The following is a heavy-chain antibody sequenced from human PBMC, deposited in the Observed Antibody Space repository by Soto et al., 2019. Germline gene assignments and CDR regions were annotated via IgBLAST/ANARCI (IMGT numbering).Heavy chain of an antibody. Sequence: EVQLVESGGGLVQPGGSLKLSCAASGFTFSGSAMHWVRQASVKGLEWVGRIRSKANNYATAYAASVKARFTTSRDDSKNPAYLQMSSRKVEDTAVYYCTYFDAAAGVDYWGQGTLVTVSS. D-gene: IGHD3-9*01. CDR2: IRSKANNYAT. CDR3: TYFDAAAGVDY. J-gene: IGHJ4*02. V-gene: IGHV3-73*02. CDR1: GFTFSGSA.